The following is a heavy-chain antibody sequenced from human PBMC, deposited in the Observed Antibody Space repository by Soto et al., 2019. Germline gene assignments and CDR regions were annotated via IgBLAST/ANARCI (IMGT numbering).Heavy chain of an antibody. Sequence: QVQLVQSGSEVRKPGASVRISCKASGYTFTLYALHWVRQAPGQRLEWMGWISPGNGYTKYSQKFQDRVTITRDISANTVYMELTSLRHEDTAVFYCTRAQRYADSSGFHYWGQGTAVRVSS. D-gene: IGHD3-22*01. CDR1: GYTFTLYA. CDR3: TRAQRYADSSGFHY. V-gene: IGHV1-3*01. CDR2: ISPGNGYT. J-gene: IGHJ4*02.